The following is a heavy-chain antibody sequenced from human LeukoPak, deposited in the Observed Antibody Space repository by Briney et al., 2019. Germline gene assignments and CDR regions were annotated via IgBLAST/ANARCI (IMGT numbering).Heavy chain of an antibody. CDR3: ASSLRAISHYFDY. CDR2: IIPIFGTA. V-gene: IGHV1-69*05. D-gene: IGHD2-2*02. Sequence: GASVKVSCKASGGTFSSYAVSWVRQAPGQGLEWMGGIIPIFGTANYAQKFQGRVTITTDESTSTAYMELSSLRSEDTAVYYCASSLRAISHYFDYWGQGTLVTVSS. CDR1: GGTFSSYA. J-gene: IGHJ4*02.